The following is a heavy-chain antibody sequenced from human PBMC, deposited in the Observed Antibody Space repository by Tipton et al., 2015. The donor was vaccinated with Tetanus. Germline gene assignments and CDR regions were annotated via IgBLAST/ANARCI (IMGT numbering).Heavy chain of an antibody. V-gene: IGHV4-31*03. Sequence: TLSLTCTVSGGSISSGGYYWSWIRQLPGKGLEWIGDIYNSGSAYYNPSLKSRVTISVDTSKNQFSLKLNSLTAADTAVYYCARDQARGARGWNYFDHWGQGSLVTVSS. CDR3: ARDQARGARGWNYFDH. CDR2: IYNSGSA. D-gene: IGHD1-26*01. J-gene: IGHJ4*02. CDR1: GGSISSGGYY.